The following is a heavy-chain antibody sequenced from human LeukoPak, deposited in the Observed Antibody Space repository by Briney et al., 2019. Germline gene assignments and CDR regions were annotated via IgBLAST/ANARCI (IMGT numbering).Heavy chain of an antibody. J-gene: IGHJ4*02. Sequence: SETLSLTCTVSGGSISSGGYYWSWIRQHPGKGLEWIGYIYYSGSTYYNPSLKSRVTISADMSKNQFSLKLTSLTAADTAVYYCARVGGSGWFDYWGQGTLVTVSP. CDR3: ARVGGSGWFDY. CDR2: IYYSGST. D-gene: IGHD6-19*01. V-gene: IGHV4-31*03. CDR1: GGSISSGGYY.